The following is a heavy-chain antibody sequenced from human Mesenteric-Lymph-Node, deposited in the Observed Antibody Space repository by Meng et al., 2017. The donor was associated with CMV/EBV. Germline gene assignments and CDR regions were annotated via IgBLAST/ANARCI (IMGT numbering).Heavy chain of an antibody. CDR2: IRSNANSYAT. CDR1: GFTFSGSA. V-gene: IGHV3-73*01. J-gene: IGHJ6*02. Sequence: GGSLRLSCAASGFTFSGSAMHWVRQASGKGLEWVGRIRSNANSYATAYAASLKGRFTISRDDSKNTAYLQMNGLKTEDTAVYYCTTQGDSNYYYYGMDIWGQGTTVTVSS. CDR3: TTQGDSNYYYYGMDI. D-gene: IGHD4-11*01.